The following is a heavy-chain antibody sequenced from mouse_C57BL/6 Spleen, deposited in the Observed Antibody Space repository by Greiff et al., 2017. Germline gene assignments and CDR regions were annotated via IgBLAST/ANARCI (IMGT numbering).Heavy chain of an antibody. J-gene: IGHJ4*01. CDR1: GYAFSSSW. CDR2: IYPGDGDT. V-gene: IGHV1-82*01. CDR3: ARRGGDYAMDY. Sequence: VQLQQSGPELVKPGASVKISCKASGYAFSSSWMNWVKQRPGKGLEWIGRIYPGDGDTTYNGKFKGKATLTADKSSSTAYMQLSSLTSEDSAVYFCARRGGDYAMDYWGQGTSVTVSS.